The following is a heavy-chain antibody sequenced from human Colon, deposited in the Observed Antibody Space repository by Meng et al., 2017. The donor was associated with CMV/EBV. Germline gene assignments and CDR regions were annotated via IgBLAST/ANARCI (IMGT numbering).Heavy chain of an antibody. CDR1: GGSISSYY. CDR2: IYYSGST. V-gene: IGHV4-59*01. J-gene: IGHJ6*02. Sequence: SETLSLTCTVSGGSISSYYWSWIRQPPGKGLEWIGYIYYSGSTNYNPPLKSRVTISVDTSKNQFSLKLSSVTAADTAVYYCARAQTEYSSSSGGYYYYGMDVWGQGTTVTVSS. D-gene: IGHD6-6*01. CDR3: ARAQTEYSSSSGGYYYYGMDV.